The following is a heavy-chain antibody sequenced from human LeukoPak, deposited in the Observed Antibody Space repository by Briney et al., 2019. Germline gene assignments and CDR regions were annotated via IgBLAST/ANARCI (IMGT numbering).Heavy chain of an antibody. CDR3: ARLGGSYYTY. CDR1: GFAFSSYW. D-gene: IGHD1-26*01. Sequence: GGSLRLSCVASGFAFSSYWMSWVRQAPAKALEWVANIKQDGGEKYYVDSVKGRFTISRDNAKNSLFLQMNSLRVEDTAVYYCARLGGSYYTYWGQGTLVTVSS. V-gene: IGHV3-7*01. CDR2: IKQDGGEK. J-gene: IGHJ4*02.